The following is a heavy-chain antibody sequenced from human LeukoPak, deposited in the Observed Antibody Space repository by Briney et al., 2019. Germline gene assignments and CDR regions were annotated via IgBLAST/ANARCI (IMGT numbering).Heavy chain of an antibody. J-gene: IGHJ5*02. CDR3: ATRDVDTAMAPFDP. V-gene: IGHV4-61*02. CDR1: GGSISSGSYY. Sequence: SQTLSLTCTVSGGSISSGSYYWSWIRQPAGKGLEWIGRIYTSGSTNYNPPLKSRVTISVDTSKNQFSLKLSSVTAADTAVYYCATRDVDTAMAPFDPWGQGTLVTVSS. D-gene: IGHD5-18*01. CDR2: IYTSGST.